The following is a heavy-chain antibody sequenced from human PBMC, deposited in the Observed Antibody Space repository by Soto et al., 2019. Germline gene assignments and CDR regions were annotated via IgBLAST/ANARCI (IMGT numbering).Heavy chain of an antibody. V-gene: IGHV3-74*01. D-gene: IGHD2-15*01. CDR1: GFTFSSYC. CDR3: ARETRGYCSGGSCYPYYYYYGMDV. CDR2: INTDGRST. Sequence: EVQLVESGGGLVQPGGSLRLSCAASGFTFSSYCMHWVRQAPGKGLVWVSRINTDGRSTNYADSVKGRFTISRDNAKNTLYLQMNSLRGEDTAVYYCARETRGYCSGGSCYPYYYYYGMDVWGQGTTVTVSS. J-gene: IGHJ6*02.